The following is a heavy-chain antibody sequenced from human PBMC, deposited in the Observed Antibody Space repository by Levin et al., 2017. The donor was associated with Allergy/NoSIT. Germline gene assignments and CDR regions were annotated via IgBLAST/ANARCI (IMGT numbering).Heavy chain of an antibody. D-gene: IGHD2-8*02. V-gene: IGHV4-61*01. J-gene: IGHJ6*02. CDR2: INYRGVT. CDR1: GGSVSSGTYY. CDR3: ARNRRRGSGGNDYYDGMDV. Sequence: SQTLSLTCSVSGGSVSSGTYYWSWIRRPPGKGLEWIGYINYRGVTKYNPSLKSRVTISVDTSKNEFSLKVTSVTAADTAVYYCARNRRRGSGGNDYYDGMDVWGQGTTVTVSS.